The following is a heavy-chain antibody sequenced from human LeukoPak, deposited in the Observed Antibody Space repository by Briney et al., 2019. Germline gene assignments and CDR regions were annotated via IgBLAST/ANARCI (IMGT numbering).Heavy chain of an antibody. CDR2: IYHSGST. Sequence: PSETLSLTCTVSGYSISSGYYWGWIRQPPGKGLEWIGSIYHSGSTYYNPSLKSRVTISVDTSKNQFSLKLSSVTAADTAVYYCARDLLGATKIFDYWGQGTLVTVSS. D-gene: IGHD1-26*01. CDR1: GYSISSGYY. V-gene: IGHV4-38-2*02. J-gene: IGHJ4*02. CDR3: ARDLLGATKIFDY.